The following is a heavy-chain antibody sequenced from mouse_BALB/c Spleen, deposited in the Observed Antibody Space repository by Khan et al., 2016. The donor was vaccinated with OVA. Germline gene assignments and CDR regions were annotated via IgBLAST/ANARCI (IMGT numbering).Heavy chain of an antibody. V-gene: IGHV5-4*02. CDR1: GFTFSDYY. Sequence: VQLKESGGGLVKPGGSLKLSCAASGFTFSDYYMYWVRQTPEKRLEWVATISDGGTYTYYPDSVKGRFTISRDDAKNNLYLQMSSLRSEDTAMYYCARCYYGDPFSYWGQGTLVTVSA. J-gene: IGHJ3*01. CDR3: ARCYYGDPFSY. D-gene: IGHD2-13*01. CDR2: ISDGGTYT.